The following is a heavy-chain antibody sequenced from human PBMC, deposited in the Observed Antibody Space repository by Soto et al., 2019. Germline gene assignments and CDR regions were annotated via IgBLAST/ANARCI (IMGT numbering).Heavy chain of an antibody. Sequence: GGSLRLSCAASGFTFSSYGMHWVRQAPGKGLEWVAVISYDGSNKYYADSVKGRFTISRDNSKNTLYLQMNSLRAEDTAVYYCAKDLCSGGSCYHYYFDYWGQGTLVTVSS. CDR2: ISYDGSNK. J-gene: IGHJ4*02. CDR1: GFTFSSYG. V-gene: IGHV3-30*18. D-gene: IGHD2-15*01. CDR3: AKDLCSGGSCYHYYFDY.